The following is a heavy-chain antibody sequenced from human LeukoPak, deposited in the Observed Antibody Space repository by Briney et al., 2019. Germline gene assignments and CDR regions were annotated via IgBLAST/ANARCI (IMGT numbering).Heavy chain of an antibody. Sequence: GGSPRLSCAASGFTFSNYWMSWVRQAPGKGLEWMANINQDGSQKYHVDSLKGRFAISRDNANNSLYLQMNSLRVEDTAVYYCARWEGNGYVFDNGGQGTMVTVSS. V-gene: IGHV3-7*01. CDR2: INQDGSQK. D-gene: IGHD3-22*01. CDR3: ARWEGNGYVFDN. J-gene: IGHJ4*02. CDR1: GFTFSNYW.